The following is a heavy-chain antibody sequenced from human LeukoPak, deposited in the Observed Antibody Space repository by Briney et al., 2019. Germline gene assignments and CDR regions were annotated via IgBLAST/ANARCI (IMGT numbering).Heavy chain of an antibody. V-gene: IGHV1-2*02. D-gene: IGHD1-26*01. CDR3: ARGAHSIVGATIFDY. CDR2: INPNSGGT. J-gene: IGHJ4*02. CDR1: GYTFTGYY. Sequence: GASVKVSCKASGYTFTGYYMHWVRQAPGQGLEWMGWINPNSGGTNYAQKFQGRVTMTRDTSISTAYMELSRLRSDDTAVYYCARGAHSIVGATIFDYWGQGTLVTVSS.